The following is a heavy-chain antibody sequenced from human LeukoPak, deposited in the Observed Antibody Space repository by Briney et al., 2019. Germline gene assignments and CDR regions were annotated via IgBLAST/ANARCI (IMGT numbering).Heavy chain of an antibody. Sequence: SETLSLTCTVSGGSISSSSYYWGWIRQPPGKGLEWIGSIYYSGSTYYNPSLKSRVTISVDTSKNQFSLKLSSVTAADTAVYYCARGSIAARQGCFDYWGQGTLVTVSS. J-gene: IGHJ4*02. CDR1: GGSISSSSYY. D-gene: IGHD6-6*01. CDR2: IYYSGST. V-gene: IGHV4-39*01. CDR3: ARGSIAARQGCFDY.